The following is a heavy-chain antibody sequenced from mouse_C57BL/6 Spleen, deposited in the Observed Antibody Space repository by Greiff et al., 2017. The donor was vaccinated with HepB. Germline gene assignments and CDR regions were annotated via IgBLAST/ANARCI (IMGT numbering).Heavy chain of an antibody. CDR3: AREANYYGSSYEFAY. CDR2: IYPGSGST. V-gene: IGHV1-55*01. D-gene: IGHD1-1*01. CDR1: GYTFTSYW. Sequence: QVQLQQPGAELVKPGASVKMSCKASGYTFTSYWITWVKQRPGQGLEWIGDIYPGSGSTNYNEKFKSKATLTVDTSSSTAYMQLSSLTSEDSAVYYCAREANYYGSSYEFAYWGQGTLVTVSA. J-gene: IGHJ3*01.